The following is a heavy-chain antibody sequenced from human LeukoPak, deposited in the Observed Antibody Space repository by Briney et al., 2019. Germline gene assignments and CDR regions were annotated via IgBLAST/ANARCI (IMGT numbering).Heavy chain of an antibody. V-gene: IGHV3-21*01. CDR2: ISSSTKYI. CDR1: GLTLSTYS. CDR3: AREVAVAGKKGNFDY. J-gene: IGHJ4*02. D-gene: IGHD6-19*01. Sequence: GGSLRLSCAASGLTLSTYSMNWVRQAPGKGLEWVSSISSSTKYIHYADSVKGRFTISRDNSKNTLYLQMNSLRAEDTAVYYCAREVAVAGKKGNFDYWGQGTLVTVSS.